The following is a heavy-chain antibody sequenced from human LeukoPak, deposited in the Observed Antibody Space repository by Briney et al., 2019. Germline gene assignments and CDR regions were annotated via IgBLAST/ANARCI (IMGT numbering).Heavy chain of an antibody. J-gene: IGHJ4*02. Sequence: SVKVSCKASGGTFSSYAISWVRQAPGQGLEWMGGIIPIFGTASYAQKFQGRVTITTDESTSTAYMELSSLRSEDTAVYYCARSANWGRGYYFDYWGQGTLVTVSS. CDR3: ARSANWGRGYYFDY. CDR2: IIPIFGTA. V-gene: IGHV1-69*05. D-gene: IGHD7-27*01. CDR1: GGTFSSYA.